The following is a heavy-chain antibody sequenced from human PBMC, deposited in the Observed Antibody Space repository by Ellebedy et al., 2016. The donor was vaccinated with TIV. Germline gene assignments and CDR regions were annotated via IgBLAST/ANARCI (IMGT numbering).Heavy chain of an antibody. Sequence: PGGSLRLSCVASGFTFSNSWMSWVRQAPGKGLEWLANINQDGNEKNHVDSVKGRFTISRDNAKNSLYLQMNSLRADDTAEYFCAREVLGGRGDMDFWGQGTTVIVSS. D-gene: IGHD3-16*01. CDR1: GFTFSNSW. CDR3: AREVLGGRGDMDF. CDR2: INQDGNEK. J-gene: IGHJ6*02. V-gene: IGHV3-7*01.